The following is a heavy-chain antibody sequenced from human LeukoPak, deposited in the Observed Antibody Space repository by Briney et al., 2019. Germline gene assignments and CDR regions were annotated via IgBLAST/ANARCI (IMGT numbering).Heavy chain of an antibody. CDR3: AKDRGVPRYDNWFDP. CDR1: GFTFSSYA. V-gene: IGHV3-23*01. J-gene: IGHJ5*02. Sequence: GGSLRLSCAASGFTFSSYAMSWVRQAPGKGLEWVSAISGSGDSTSYADSVKGRFTISRDNSKNTLYLQMNSLRAEDTAVYYCAKDRGVPRYDNWFDPWGQGTLVTVSS. CDR2: ISGSGDST. D-gene: IGHD3-10*01.